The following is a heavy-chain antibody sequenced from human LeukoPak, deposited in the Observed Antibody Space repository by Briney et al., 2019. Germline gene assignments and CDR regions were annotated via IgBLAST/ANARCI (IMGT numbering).Heavy chain of an antibody. V-gene: IGHV1-24*01. Sequence: ASVKVSCKVSGYTLTELSMHWVRQAPGKGLEWMGGFDPEDGETIYAQEFQGRVTMTEDTSTDTAYMELSSLRSEDTAVYYCATRAPPNYYYGMDVWGQGTTVTVSS. CDR3: ATRAPPNYYYGMDV. CDR1: GYTLTELS. J-gene: IGHJ6*02. CDR2: FDPEDGET.